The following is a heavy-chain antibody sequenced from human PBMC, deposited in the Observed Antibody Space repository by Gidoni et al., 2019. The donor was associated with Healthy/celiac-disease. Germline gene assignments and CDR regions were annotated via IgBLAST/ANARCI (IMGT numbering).Heavy chain of an antibody. V-gene: IGHV4-39*01. CDR1: GGSISSSSYY. J-gene: IGHJ5*02. CDR2: IYYSGST. CDR3: ARYPTPYLRVYGSSYNWFDP. D-gene: IGHD3-10*01. Sequence: QLQLQESGPGLVKPSETLSLTCTVSGGSISSSSYYWGWIRQPPGKGLEWIGSIYYSGSTYYNPSLKSRVTISVDTSKNQFSLKLSSVTAADTAVYYCARYPTPYLRVYGSSYNWFDPWGQGTLVTVSS.